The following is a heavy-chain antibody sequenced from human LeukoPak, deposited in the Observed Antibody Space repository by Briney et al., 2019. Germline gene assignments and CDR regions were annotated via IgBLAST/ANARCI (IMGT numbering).Heavy chain of an antibody. V-gene: IGHV1-2*02. J-gene: IGHJ6*03. CDR2: IKPNSGDT. CDR1: GFTLTSYY. D-gene: IGHD2-2*01. Sequence: ASVKVSCKASGFTLTSYYMHWVRQDPRQGLQWMGWIKPNSGDTDYAQKFQGRVTMTRDTSISTVYMELSSLRSDDTAVYYCARADSVPAGDYHYWCMDVWGKGTTVTVSS. CDR3: ARADSVPAGDYHYWCMDV.